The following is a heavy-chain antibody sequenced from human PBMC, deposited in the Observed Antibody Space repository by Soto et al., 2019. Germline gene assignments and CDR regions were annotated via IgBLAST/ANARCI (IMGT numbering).Heavy chain of an antibody. D-gene: IGHD1-26*01. Sequence: QVQLVQSGAEVKKPGSSVKVSYKASGGTFSSYAISWVRQAPGQGLEWMGGIISIFGTADYAQKFQGRVTITADESTSTAYMELSSLRSEDTAVYYCAAAREVRYYYYGMDVWDQGTTVTVSS. CDR1: GGTFSSYA. CDR3: AAAREVRYYYYGMDV. J-gene: IGHJ6*02. CDR2: IISIFGTA. V-gene: IGHV1-69*12.